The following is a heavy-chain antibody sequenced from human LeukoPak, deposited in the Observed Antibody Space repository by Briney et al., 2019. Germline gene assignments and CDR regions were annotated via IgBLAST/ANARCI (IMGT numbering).Heavy chain of an antibody. CDR1: GYTFTSYG. J-gene: IGHJ6*03. Sequence: ASVKVSCKASGYTFTSYGFSWVRQAPGQGLEWMGWISAYNGNTNYAQKLQGRVTKTTDTSTSTAYMELRSLRSDDTAAYYCARYPGGTSGYYDYHYMDVWGKGTTVTVSS. CDR3: ARYPGGTSGYYDYHYMDV. V-gene: IGHV1-18*01. D-gene: IGHD3-10*01. CDR2: ISAYNGNT.